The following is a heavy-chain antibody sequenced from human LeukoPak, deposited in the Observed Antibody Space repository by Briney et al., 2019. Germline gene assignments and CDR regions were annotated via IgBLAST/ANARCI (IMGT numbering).Heavy chain of an antibody. Sequence: PSETLSLNCTVSGGSINSYYWSWIRQPAGQGLEWIGRIYSSGSTNYNPSLKSRVSMSVDTSKNQFSLKLTSVTAADTAVYYCARGGKATVVTMWGQGILVTVSS. CDR2: IYSSGST. V-gene: IGHV4-4*07. J-gene: IGHJ4*02. CDR1: GGSINSYY. D-gene: IGHD4-23*01. CDR3: ARGGKATVVTM.